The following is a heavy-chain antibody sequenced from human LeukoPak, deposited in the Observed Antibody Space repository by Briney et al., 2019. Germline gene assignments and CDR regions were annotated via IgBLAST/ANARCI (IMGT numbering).Heavy chain of an antibody. CDR1: GGSFSGYY. D-gene: IGHD1-26*01. Sequence: PSETLSLTCAVYGGSFSGYYWSWNRQPPGKGLEWIGEINHSGSTNYNPSLKSRVTISVDTSKNQFSLKLSSVTAADTAVYYCAGILVGATRFDYWGQGTLVTVSS. V-gene: IGHV4-34*01. CDR3: AGILVGATRFDY. CDR2: INHSGST. J-gene: IGHJ4*02.